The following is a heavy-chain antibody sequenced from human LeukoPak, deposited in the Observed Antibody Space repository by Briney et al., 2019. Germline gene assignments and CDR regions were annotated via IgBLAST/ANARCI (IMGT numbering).Heavy chain of an antibody. V-gene: IGHV1-8*01. D-gene: IGHD1/OR15-1a*01. Sequence: ASVKVSCKASGYTFTSYDINWVRQATGQGLEWMGWMNPNSGNTGYAQKFQGRVTIIADKSTSTAYMELSSLRSDDTAVYYCAREPSQNSDHFDYWGQGTLVTVSS. CDR1: GYTFTSYD. CDR3: AREPSQNSDHFDY. CDR2: MNPNSGNT. J-gene: IGHJ4*02.